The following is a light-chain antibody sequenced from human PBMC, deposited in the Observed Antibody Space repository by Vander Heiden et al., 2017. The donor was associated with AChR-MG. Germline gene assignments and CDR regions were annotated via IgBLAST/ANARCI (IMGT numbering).Light chain of an antibody. CDR3: SSYTSSSTWV. CDR1: SSDVGAYNY. V-gene: IGLV2-14*01. Sequence: QSALTQPASVSGSPGQSITIPCTGTSSDVGAYNYVSWYQRHPGKAPKLMIYDVTKRPSGVSNRFSGSKSGNTASLTISGLQAEDEADYYCSSYTSSSTWVFGGGTKLTVL. CDR2: DVT. J-gene: IGLJ3*02.